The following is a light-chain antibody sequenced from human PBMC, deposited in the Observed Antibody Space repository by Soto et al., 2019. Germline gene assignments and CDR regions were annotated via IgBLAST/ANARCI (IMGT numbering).Light chain of an antibody. CDR3: ATWDDSLNGRV. V-gene: IGLV1-44*01. CDR2: SDN. CDR1: SSSIGSNT. J-gene: IGLJ2*01. Sequence: QSAVTQPPSASGTPGQRVTISCSGSSSSIGSNTVNWYQQLPGTAPKLLIFSDNQRPSGVPDRFSGSKSGTSASLAISGLQSEDEADYYCATWDDSLNGRVFGGGTKLTVL.